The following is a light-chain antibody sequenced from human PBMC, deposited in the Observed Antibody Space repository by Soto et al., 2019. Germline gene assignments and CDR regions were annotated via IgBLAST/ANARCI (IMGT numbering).Light chain of an antibody. Sequence: QSALTQPPSASGSPGQSVTISCTGTSSDVGGYNFVSWYQQHPGKVPKLMIFEVSKRPSGVPDRFSGSKSANTASLTVSGLQAEDEADYYCSSYAGNNNVIFGGGTKLTVL. CDR2: EVS. CDR1: SSDVGGYNF. CDR3: SSYAGNNNVI. J-gene: IGLJ2*01. V-gene: IGLV2-8*01.